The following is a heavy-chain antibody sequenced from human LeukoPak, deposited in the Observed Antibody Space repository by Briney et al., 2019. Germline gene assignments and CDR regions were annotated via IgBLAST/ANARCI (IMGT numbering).Heavy chain of an antibody. Sequence: GGSLRLSCAASGFTFSSYAMSWVRQAPGKGLEWVSAISGSGGSTYYADSVKGRFTISGDNSKNTLYLQMNSLRAEDTAVYYCAKDLRGYSGYDLKDYWGQGTLVTVSS. CDR2: ISGSGGST. CDR1: GFTFSSYA. V-gene: IGHV3-23*01. J-gene: IGHJ4*02. D-gene: IGHD5-12*01. CDR3: AKDLRGYSGYDLKDY.